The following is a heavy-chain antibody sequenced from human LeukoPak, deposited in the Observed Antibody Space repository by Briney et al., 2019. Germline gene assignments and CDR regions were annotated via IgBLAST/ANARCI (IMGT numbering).Heavy chain of an antibody. CDR3: ATGDSSGYYYSPFDY. CDR1: GYTLTELS. V-gene: IGHV1-24*01. CDR2: FDPEDGET. J-gene: IGHJ4*02. Sequence: VSVKVSCKVSGYTLTELSMHWVRQPPGKGLEGMGVFDPEDGETIYAQKFQGRVTMTEDTSTDTAYMELSSLRSEDTAVYYCATGDSSGYYYSPFDYWGQGTLVTVSS. D-gene: IGHD3-22*01.